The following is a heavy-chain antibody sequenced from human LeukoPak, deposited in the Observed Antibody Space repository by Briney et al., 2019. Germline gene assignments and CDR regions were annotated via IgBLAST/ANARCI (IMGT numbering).Heavy chain of an antibody. CDR2: IYYSGST. D-gene: IGHD3-10*01. CDR3: ARAIRFGELFDYIDY. J-gene: IGHJ4*02. CDR1: GGSISSYY. V-gene: IGHV4-59*01. Sequence: PSETLSLTCTVSGGSISSYYWSWIRQPPGEGLEWMGYIYYSGSTNYNPSLKSRVTISVDTSKNQFSLKLSSVTAADTAVYYCARAIRFGELFDYIDYWGQGTLVTVSS.